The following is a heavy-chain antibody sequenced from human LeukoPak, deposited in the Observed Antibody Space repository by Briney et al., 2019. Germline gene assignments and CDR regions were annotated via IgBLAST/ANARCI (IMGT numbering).Heavy chain of an antibody. D-gene: IGHD2-21*02. CDR2: ISAYNGNT. CDR1: GYTFTSYA. J-gene: IGHJ5*02. CDR3: ARYRSRDSNWFDP. V-gene: IGHV1-18*01. Sequence: GASVKVSCKASGYTFTSYAINWVRQAPGQGLEWMGWISAYNGNTNYAQKLQGRVTMTTDTSTSTANMELRSLRSDDTAVYYCARYRSRDSNWFDPWGQGTLVTVSS.